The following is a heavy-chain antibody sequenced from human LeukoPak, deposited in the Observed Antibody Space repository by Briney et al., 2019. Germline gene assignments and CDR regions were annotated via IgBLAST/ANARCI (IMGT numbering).Heavy chain of an antibody. CDR2: ISAYNGNT. CDR3: ARDRTTVTTYYFDY. Sequence: ASVKVSCKASGYTLTSYGISWVRQAPGQGLEWMGWISAYNGNTNYAQKLQGRVTMTTDTSTSTAYMELRSLRSDDTAVYYCARDRTTVTTYYFDYWGQGTLVTVSS. CDR1: GYTLTSYG. V-gene: IGHV1-18*01. J-gene: IGHJ4*02. D-gene: IGHD4-17*01.